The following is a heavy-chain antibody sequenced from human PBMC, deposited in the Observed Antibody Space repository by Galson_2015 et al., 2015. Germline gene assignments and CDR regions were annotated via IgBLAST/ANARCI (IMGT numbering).Heavy chain of an antibody. V-gene: IGHV3-33*01. D-gene: IGHD5-24*01. CDR2: IWYDGSNK. J-gene: IGHJ2*01. Sequence: SLRLSCAASGLTFSSYGMHWVRQAPGKGLEWVAVIWYDGSNKYYADSVKGRFTITRDNSKNTLYLQMNSLRAEDTAVYYCARDQTLRNGCNPIYWSFDLWGRGTLVTVSS. CDR1: GLTFSSYG. CDR3: ARDQTLRNGCNPIYWSFDL.